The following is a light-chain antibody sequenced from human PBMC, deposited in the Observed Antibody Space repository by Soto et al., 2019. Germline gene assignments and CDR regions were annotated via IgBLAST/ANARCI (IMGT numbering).Light chain of an antibody. J-gene: IGKJ2*03. V-gene: IGKV3-15*01. Sequence: EIVMTQSPATLSVSPGVRATLSCRASQSVSNNLAWYQQKPGQAPRLLMYDASTRATGIPARFSGSGSGMEFTLTISSLQSGDFAVYYCQQYSNWPLYSFGQGTRLEIK. CDR2: DAS. CDR1: QSVSNN. CDR3: QQYSNWPLYS.